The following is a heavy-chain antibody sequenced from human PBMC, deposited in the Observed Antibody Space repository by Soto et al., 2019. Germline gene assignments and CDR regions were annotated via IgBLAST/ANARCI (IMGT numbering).Heavy chain of an antibody. J-gene: IGHJ5*02. CDR1: GYTFTSYG. D-gene: IGHD3-3*01. V-gene: IGHV1-18*01. Sequence: ALVKVSCKASGYTFTSYGISWVRQATGQGLEWMGWISAYNGNTNYAQKLQGRVTMTTDTSTSTAYMELRSLRSDDTAVYYCARDPSYYDFWSGYRRDNWFDPWGQGTLVTVSS. CDR3: ARDPSYYDFWSGYRRDNWFDP. CDR2: ISAYNGNT.